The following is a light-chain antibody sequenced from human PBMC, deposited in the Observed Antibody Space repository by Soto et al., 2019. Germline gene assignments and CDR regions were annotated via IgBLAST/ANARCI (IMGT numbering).Light chain of an antibody. J-gene: IGLJ1*01. CDR3: NSYSTTRTYV. Sequence: QSFLTQPASVSGSPGRSITISCTGSSSDVGAYNYVSWYQQHPGKAPKLMLYGVSNRPSGVSSRFSGSKSGNTASLSISGLLTEDEADYYCNSYSTTRTYVFGTGTKVTVL. V-gene: IGLV2-14*01. CDR1: SSDVGAYNY. CDR2: GVS.